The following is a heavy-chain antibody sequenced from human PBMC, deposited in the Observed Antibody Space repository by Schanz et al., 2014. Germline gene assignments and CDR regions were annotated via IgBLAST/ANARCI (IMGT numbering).Heavy chain of an antibody. CDR1: GFTFSSYG. CDR2: VCYDGSKK. Sequence: LVESGGGVVQPGRSLRLSCAASGFTFSSYGMHWVRQVPGKGLEWVAVVCYDGSKKYYADSVKGRITISRDNSKNTLYLQMNSLRAEDTAVYYCAKDRDPDPGIEAAADIYYFDYWGQGTLVTVSS. J-gene: IGHJ4*02. CDR3: AKDRDPDPGIEAAADIYYFDY. D-gene: IGHD6-13*01. V-gene: IGHV3-33*06.